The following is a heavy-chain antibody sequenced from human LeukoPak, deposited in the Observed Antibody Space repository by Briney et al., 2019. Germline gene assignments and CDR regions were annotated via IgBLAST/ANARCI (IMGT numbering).Heavy chain of an antibody. CDR3: ARLAGYCSGGSCSGSAGWFDP. CDR2: IYPGDSDT. CDR1: GYSFTSYW. Sequence: GESLKISCKGSGYSFTSYWIGWVRQMPGKGLEWMGIIYPGDSDTRYSPSFQGQVTISADKSISTAYLRWSSLKASDTAMYYCARLAGYCSGGSCSGSAGWFDPWGQGTLVTVSS. J-gene: IGHJ5*02. V-gene: IGHV5-51*01. D-gene: IGHD2-15*01.